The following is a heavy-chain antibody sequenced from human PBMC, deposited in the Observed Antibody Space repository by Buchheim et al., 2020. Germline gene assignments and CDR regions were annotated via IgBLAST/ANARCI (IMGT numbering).Heavy chain of an antibody. CDR2: MNPNSGNT. Sequence: QVQLVQSGAEVKKPGASVKVSCKASGYTFTSYDINWVRQATGQGLEWMGWMNPNSGNTGYAQKFQGRVTMTRNTSISTAYMELSRLRSDDTAVYYCARDRELAAYGEVRYFQHWGQGTL. CDR3: ARDRELAAYGEVRYFQH. V-gene: IGHV1-8*01. CDR1: GYTFTSYD. J-gene: IGHJ1*01. D-gene: IGHD4-17*01.